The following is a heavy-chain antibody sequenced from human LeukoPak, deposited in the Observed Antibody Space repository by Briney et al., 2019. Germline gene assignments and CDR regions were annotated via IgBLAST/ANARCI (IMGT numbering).Heavy chain of an antibody. D-gene: IGHD3-22*01. CDR3: ARDLYRIVVVPHYFDY. Sequence: GGSLRLSCAASGFTFSSYSMNWVRQAPRKGLEWVSSITSSNNYIYYGDSVKGRFTISRDNAKNSLYLQMNSLRAEDTAVYYCARDLYRIVVVPHYFDYWGQGTLVTVSS. CDR1: GFTFSSYS. CDR2: ITSSNNYI. V-gene: IGHV3-21*01. J-gene: IGHJ4*02.